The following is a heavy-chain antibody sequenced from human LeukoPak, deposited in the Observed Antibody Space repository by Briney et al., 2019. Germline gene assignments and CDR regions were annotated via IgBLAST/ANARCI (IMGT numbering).Heavy chain of an antibody. CDR3: ASLPYCSGGCCHAEGFDP. CDR1: GFTFSCYS. D-gene: IGHD2-15*01. Sequence: GSLRLSCAGSGFTFSCYSMNWVRQAPGKGLEWVSSISSSSNFVFYADSVKGRFTISRDNAKNSLFLQMNSLRAEDTAVYYCASLPYCSGGCCHAEGFDPWGQGTLVTVSS. J-gene: IGHJ5*02. CDR2: ISSSSNFV. V-gene: IGHV3-21*01.